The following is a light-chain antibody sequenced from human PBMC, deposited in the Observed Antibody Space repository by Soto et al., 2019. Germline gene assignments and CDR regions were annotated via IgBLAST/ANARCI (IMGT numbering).Light chain of an antibody. Sequence: DIQMTQSPSSLSASVGDRVIITCRASESIARHLNWYQQKPGKAPKLLIYAASSLQNGVPSRFRGGGSGTDFTLTISNPQPEDFATYYCQPSYSTLSITFGQGTRLEIK. CDR2: AAS. V-gene: IGKV1-39*01. J-gene: IGKJ5*01. CDR3: QPSYSTLSIT. CDR1: ESIARH.